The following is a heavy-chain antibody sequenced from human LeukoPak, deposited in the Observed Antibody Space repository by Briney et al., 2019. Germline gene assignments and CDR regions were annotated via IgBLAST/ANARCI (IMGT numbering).Heavy chain of an antibody. Sequence: SETLSLTCTVSGDSISSSRYYWGWIRQPPGKGLEWIGSIYYSGSTYYNTSFESRVTISVDTSKNQFSLKLSSVIAADTAVYYCARALVVVITDWGQGTLVTVSS. J-gene: IGHJ4*02. D-gene: IGHD3-22*01. CDR2: IYYSGST. CDR1: GDSISSSRYY. V-gene: IGHV4-39*01. CDR3: ARALVVVITD.